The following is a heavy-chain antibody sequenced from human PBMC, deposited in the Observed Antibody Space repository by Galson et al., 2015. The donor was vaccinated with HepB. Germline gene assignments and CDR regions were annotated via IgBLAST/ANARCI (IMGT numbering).Heavy chain of an antibody. CDR3: ARDPSTTVTTLPTPYFDY. V-gene: IGHV5-51*03. D-gene: IGHD4-17*01. J-gene: IGHJ4*02. Sequence: QSGAEVKKPGESLKISCKGSGYNFTNYWIGWVRQMPGKGLEWMGIIYPGDSDARYSPSFQGQVTISADKSISTAYLQWSSLKASDTAKYYCARDPSTTVTTLPTPYFDYWGQGTLVTVSS. CDR2: IYPGDSDA. CDR1: GYNFTNYW.